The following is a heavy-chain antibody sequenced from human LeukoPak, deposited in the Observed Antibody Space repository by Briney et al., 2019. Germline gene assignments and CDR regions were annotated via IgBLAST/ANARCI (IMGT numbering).Heavy chain of an antibody. D-gene: IGHD5-12*01. V-gene: IGHV3-11*04. Sequence: GGSLRLSRAATGFSFRDRYMSWIRQAPGKGVEWVAYISPNSDNIHYADSVKGRFTISRDNAKNSLFLQVNSLRAEDTAVYYCVRETGWLFDFWGQGTLVIVSS. J-gene: IGHJ4*02. CDR1: GFSFRDRY. CDR2: ISPNSDNI. CDR3: VRETGWLFDF.